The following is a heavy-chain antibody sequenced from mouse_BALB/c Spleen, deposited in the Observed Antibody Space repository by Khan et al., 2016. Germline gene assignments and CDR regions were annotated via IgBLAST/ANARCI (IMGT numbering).Heavy chain of an antibody. Sequence: QVQLQQSGTELPRPGASVKLSCKASGYTSTDYYLHWVKQRTGQGLEWIGEIFPGSGNTYYNEKFKGKASLTADTSSSTAYMQLSSLTSEDSAVYFCARSYYGYFAMDYWGHGASVTVSS. J-gene: IGHJ4*01. CDR2: IFPGSGNT. D-gene: IGHD1-2*01. V-gene: IGHV1-77*01. CDR1: GYTSTDYY. CDR3: ARSYYGYFAMDY.